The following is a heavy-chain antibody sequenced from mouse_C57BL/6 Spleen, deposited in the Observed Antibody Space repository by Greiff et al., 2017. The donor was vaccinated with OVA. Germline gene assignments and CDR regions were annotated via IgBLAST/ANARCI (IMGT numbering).Heavy chain of an antibody. CDR3: AKGYGNYVAY. V-gene: IGHV1-59*01. Sequence: QVQLQQPGAELVRPGPSVKLSCKASGYTFTSYWMHWVKQRPGQGLEWIGVIDPSDSYTNYNQKFKGKATLTVDTSSSTAYMQLSSLTSKDSAVYYCAKGYGNYVAYWGQGTLVTVSA. CDR1: GYTFTSYW. J-gene: IGHJ3*01. D-gene: IGHD2-1*01. CDR2: IDPSDSYT.